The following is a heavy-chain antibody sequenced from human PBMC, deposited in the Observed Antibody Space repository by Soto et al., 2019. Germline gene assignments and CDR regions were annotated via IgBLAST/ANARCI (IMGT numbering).Heavy chain of an antibody. D-gene: IGHD2-21*02. CDR1: GGSISSYC. V-gene: IGHV4-59*01. CDR3: ARDLWGYCGTDCYPLDV. Sequence: LEILSLTCTVSGGSISSYCWSWIRQPPGKGLEWIGYIYYSGSTNYNPSFKSRVTISVDTSKNQFSLKLNSVTAADTAVYYCARDLWGYCGTDCYPLDVWGQGTTVTVSS. CDR2: IYYSGST. J-gene: IGHJ6*02.